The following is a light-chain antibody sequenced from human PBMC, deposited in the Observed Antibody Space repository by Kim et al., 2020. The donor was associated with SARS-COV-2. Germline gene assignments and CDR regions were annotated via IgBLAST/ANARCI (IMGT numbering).Light chain of an antibody. V-gene: IGKV1-8*01. Sequence: AIRITQSPSSLSASTGDRVAITCRASQGIGSYLAWYQQKPGRAPHLLIYATSTLQSGVPSRFSGSGSGTDFTLTISCLQSEDFATYYCQQYYSSPPTFGGGTKVDIK. CDR2: ATS. CDR1: QGIGSY. CDR3: QQYYSSPPT. J-gene: IGKJ4*01.